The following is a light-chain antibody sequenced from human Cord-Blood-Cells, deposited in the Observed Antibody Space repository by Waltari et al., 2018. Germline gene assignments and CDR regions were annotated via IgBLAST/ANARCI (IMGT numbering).Light chain of an antibody. CDR1: QSVLYSSNNKNY. V-gene: IGKV4-1*01. J-gene: IGKJ5*01. CDR2: WAS. CDR3: QQYYSTLPIT. Sequence: DIVMTQSPDSLAVSLGERATINCKSSQSVLYSSNNKNYLAWYQQKPGQPPKLLIYWASTRESGVPDRCSGSGSGTDVTLTISSLQAEDVAVYYCQQYYSTLPITFGQGTRLEIK.